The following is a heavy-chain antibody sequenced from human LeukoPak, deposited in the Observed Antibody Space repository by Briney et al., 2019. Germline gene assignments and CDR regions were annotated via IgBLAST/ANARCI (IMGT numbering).Heavy chain of an antibody. V-gene: IGHV4-59*01. D-gene: IGHD5-24*01. CDR2: IYYSGST. J-gene: IGHJ3*02. Sequence: SEALSLTCTVSGGSISSYYWSWIRQPPGKGLEWIGYIYYSGSTNYNPSLKSRVTISVDTSKNQFSLKLSSVTAADTAVYYCARDKKGGYKGDAFDIWGQGTMVTVSS. CDR3: ARDKKGGYKGDAFDI. CDR1: GGSISSYY.